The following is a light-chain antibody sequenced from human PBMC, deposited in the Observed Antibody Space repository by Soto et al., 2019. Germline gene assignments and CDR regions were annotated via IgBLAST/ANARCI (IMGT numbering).Light chain of an antibody. CDR3: QHYYSFPPT. CDR2: AAS. CDR1: QGISSY. V-gene: IGKV1-8*01. J-gene: IGKJ1*01. Sequence: AIRMTQSPSSLSASTGDRVTITCRASQGISSYLAWYQQKPGKAPKLLIYAASTVQSGVPSRFSGSGSGTDFTLTINCLQSEDFATYFCQHYYSFPPTFGQGTKVEIK.